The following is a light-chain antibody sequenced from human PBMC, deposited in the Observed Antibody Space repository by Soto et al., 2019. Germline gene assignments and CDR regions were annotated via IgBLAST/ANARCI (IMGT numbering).Light chain of an antibody. CDR1: SSDVGGYNY. Sequence: QSALTQPASVSGSPGQSITISCTGTSSDVGGYNYVSWYQQHPGKAPKLMIYEVSNRPSGVSNRFSGSKSGNTASLTISGLQDEDEADYYCSSYTGSSTPYVFGTGTKVTVL. V-gene: IGLV2-14*01. CDR2: EVS. CDR3: SSYTGSSTPYV. J-gene: IGLJ1*01.